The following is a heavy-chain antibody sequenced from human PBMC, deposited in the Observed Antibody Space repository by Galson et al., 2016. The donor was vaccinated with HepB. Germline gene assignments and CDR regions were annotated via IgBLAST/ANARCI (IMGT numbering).Heavy chain of an antibody. CDR1: GVSGTY. V-gene: IGHV3-53*01. CDR2: IFPGGGA. J-gene: IGHJ4*02. Sequence: SLRLSCAASGVSGTYMRWVRQAPGEGLEWSSVIFPGGGAYYADSVRGRLTPSRDDSWDTVYLQMRSLRPEDTAVYYCARGHYGAFLGQGKLVTVSS. CDR3: ARGHYGAF.